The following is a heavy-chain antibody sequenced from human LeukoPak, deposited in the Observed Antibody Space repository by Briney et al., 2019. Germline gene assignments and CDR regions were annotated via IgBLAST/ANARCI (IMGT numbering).Heavy chain of an antibody. CDR3: ARGWLSYYYYGMDV. J-gene: IGHJ6*02. D-gene: IGHD6-19*01. Sequence: VASVKVSCKASGGTFRSYAISWVRQAPGQGLEWMGGIIPIFGTANYAQKFQGRVTITADESTSTAYMELSSLRSEDTAVYYCARGWLSYYYYGMDVWGQGTTVTVSS. V-gene: IGHV1-69*13. CDR1: GGTFRSYA. CDR2: IIPIFGTA.